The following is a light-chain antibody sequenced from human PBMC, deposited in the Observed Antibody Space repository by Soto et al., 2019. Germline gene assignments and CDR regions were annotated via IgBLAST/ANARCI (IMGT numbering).Light chain of an antibody. J-gene: IGKJ1*01. CDR2: DAS. CDR1: QSVSSY. Sequence: EIVLTQSRATLSLSPGEAATLSCRASQSVSSYLAWYQQKPGQAPRLLIYDASNRATGIPARFSGSGSGTDFTLTISSLEPEDFAVYYCQQRSNWPWTFGQGTKVDIK. V-gene: IGKV3-11*01. CDR3: QQRSNWPWT.